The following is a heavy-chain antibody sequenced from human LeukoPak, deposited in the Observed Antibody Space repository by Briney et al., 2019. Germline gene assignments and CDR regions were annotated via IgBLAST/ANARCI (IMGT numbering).Heavy chain of an antibody. CDR2: IFSGGNT. D-gene: IGHD6-13*01. CDR3: ASFIQASSYYYYGMDV. CDR1: GFTVSIKY. J-gene: IGHJ6*02. Sequence: GGSLRLSCAASGFTVSIKYMSWVRQALGKGLEWVSLIFSGGNTYYADSVKGRFTITRDTSNNTLYLHMNSLRAEDTAVYYCASFIQASSYYYYGMDVWGQGTTVTVSS. V-gene: IGHV3-66*01.